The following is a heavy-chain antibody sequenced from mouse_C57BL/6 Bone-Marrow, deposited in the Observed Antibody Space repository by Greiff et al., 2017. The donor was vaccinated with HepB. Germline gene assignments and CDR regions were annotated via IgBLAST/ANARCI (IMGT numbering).Heavy chain of an antibody. CDR2: IRLKSDNYAT. CDR1: GFTFSNYW. CDR3: TESDSYYYGSSYPYAMDY. V-gene: IGHV6-3*01. Sequence: EVMLVESGGGLVQPGGSMKLSCVASGFTFSNYWMNWVRQSPEKGLEWVAQIRLKSDNYATHYAESVKGRFTISRDDSKSSVYLQMNNLRAEDTGIYYCTESDSYYYGSSYPYAMDYWGQGTSVTVSS. J-gene: IGHJ4*01. D-gene: IGHD1-1*01.